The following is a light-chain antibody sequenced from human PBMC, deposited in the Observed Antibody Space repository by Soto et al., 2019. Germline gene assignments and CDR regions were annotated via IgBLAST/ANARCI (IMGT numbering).Light chain of an antibody. V-gene: IGLV2-14*01. CDR3: SSHTTSNTYV. CDR1: SSDVGGYNY. J-gene: IGLJ1*01. Sequence: QSALTQPASVSGPPGQSITISCTGTSSDVGGYNYVSWYQQHPGKAPKLMIYEVTNRPSGVSNRFSGSKSGNTASLPISGLQAEDEADYYFSSHTTSNTYVFGTGTTVTV. CDR2: EVT.